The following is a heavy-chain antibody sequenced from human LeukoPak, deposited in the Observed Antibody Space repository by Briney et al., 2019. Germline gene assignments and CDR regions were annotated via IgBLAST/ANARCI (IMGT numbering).Heavy chain of an antibody. CDR3: ARHLSPTYYDFWSGSDAPFDY. J-gene: IGHJ4*02. Sequence: GESLKISCKGSGYSFTSYWIGWVRQMPGKGLEWMGIIYPGDSDTRDSPSYQGLVTISADKSISTASLQWSSLTASHTAMYYCARHLSPTYYDFWSGSDAPFDYWDQGTLVTVSS. CDR1: GYSFTSYW. CDR2: IYPGDSDT. D-gene: IGHD3-3*01. V-gene: IGHV5-51*01.